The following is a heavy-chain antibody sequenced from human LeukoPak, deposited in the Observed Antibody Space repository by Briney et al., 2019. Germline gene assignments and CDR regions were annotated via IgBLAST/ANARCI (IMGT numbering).Heavy chain of an antibody. J-gene: IGHJ1*01. D-gene: IGHD6-13*01. V-gene: IGHV3-21*01. CDR3: ARSSSSWFTYFQH. CDR2: IGSNSGFI. Sequence: GGSLRLSCAASGFTFRNYSMNWVRQAPGKGLEWVSSIGSNSGFIYYTDSIKGRFSISRDNAKNSLYLQMNSLRAADTAVYYCARSSSSWFTYFQHWGQGTLVTVSS. CDR1: GFTFRNYS.